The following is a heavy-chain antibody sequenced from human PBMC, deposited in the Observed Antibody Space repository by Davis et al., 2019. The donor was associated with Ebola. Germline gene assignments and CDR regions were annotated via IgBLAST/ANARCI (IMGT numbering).Heavy chain of an antibody. CDR3: ARGGRGSSSSIFYYYYYYGMDV. CDR2: INHSGST. D-gene: IGHD6-6*01. V-gene: IGHV4-34*01. Sequence: SETLSLTCAVYGGSFSGYYWSWIRQPPGKGLEWIGEINHSGSTNYNPSLKSRVTISVDTSKNQFSLKLSSVTAADTAVYYCARGGRGSSSSIFYYYYYYGMDVWGQGTTVTVSS. J-gene: IGHJ6*02. CDR1: GGSFSGYY.